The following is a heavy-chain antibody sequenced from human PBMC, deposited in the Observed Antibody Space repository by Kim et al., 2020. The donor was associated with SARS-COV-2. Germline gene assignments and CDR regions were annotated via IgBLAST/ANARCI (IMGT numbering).Heavy chain of an antibody. CDR1: GGSFSGYY. CDR2: INHSGST. J-gene: IGHJ5*02. V-gene: IGHV4-34*01. D-gene: IGHD6-19*01. Sequence: SETLSLTCAVYGGSFSGYYWSWIRQPPGKGLEWIGEINHSGSTNYNPSLKSRVTISVDTSKNQFSLKLSSVTAADTAVYYCSREPPPSCGWSWFDPWGQG. CDR3: SREPPPSCGWSWFDP.